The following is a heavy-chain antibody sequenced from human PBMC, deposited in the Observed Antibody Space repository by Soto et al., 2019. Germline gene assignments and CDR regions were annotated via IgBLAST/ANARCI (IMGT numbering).Heavy chain of an antibody. J-gene: IGHJ6*02. D-gene: IGHD3-16*02. CDR1: GFTFSSYW. V-gene: IGHV3-7*03. CDR3: ARVMITFGGVIVEDV. CDR2: IKQDGSEK. Sequence: GSLRLSCAASGFTFSSYWMSWVRQAPGKGLEWVANIKQDGSEKYYVDSVKGRFTISRDNAKNSLYLQMNSLRAEDTAVYYCARVMITFGGVIVEDVWGQGTTVTVSS.